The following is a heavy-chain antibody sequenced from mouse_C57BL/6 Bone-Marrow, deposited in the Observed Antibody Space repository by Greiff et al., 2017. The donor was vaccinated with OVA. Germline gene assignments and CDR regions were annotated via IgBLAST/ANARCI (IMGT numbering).Heavy chain of an antibody. CDR3: ARGWLPTYFDY. V-gene: IGHV5-17*01. CDR2: ISSGSSTI. Sequence: DVMLVESGGGLVKPGGSLKLSCAASGFTFSDYGMHWVRQAPEKGLEGVAYISSGSSTIYYADTVKGRFTISRDNAKNTLFLQMTSLRSEDTAMYYCARGWLPTYFDYWGQGTTLTVSS. D-gene: IGHD2-3*01. J-gene: IGHJ2*01. CDR1: GFTFSDYG.